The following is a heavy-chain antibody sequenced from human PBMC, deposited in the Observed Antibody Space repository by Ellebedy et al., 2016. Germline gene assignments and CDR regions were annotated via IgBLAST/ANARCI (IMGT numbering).Heavy chain of an antibody. J-gene: IGHJ6*02. V-gene: IGHV3-33*01. Sequence: GGSLRLSCAASGFTFSSYGMHWVRQAPGKGLEWVAVIWYDGSNKYYADSVKGRFTISRDNSKNTLYLQMNSLRAEDTAVYYCARGKGFGELGIFSYYYGMDVWGQGTTVTVSS. CDR1: GFTFSSYG. CDR3: ARGKGFGELGIFSYYYGMDV. D-gene: IGHD3-10*01. CDR2: IWYDGSNK.